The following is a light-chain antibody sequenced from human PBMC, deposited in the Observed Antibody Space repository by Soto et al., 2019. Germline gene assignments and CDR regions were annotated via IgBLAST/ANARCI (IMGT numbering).Light chain of an antibody. V-gene: IGLV2-14*03. Sequence: QSVLTQPASVSGSPGQSITISCTGTSRDVGGYNYVSWYQHHPGKAPKLMIYDVSNRPSGVSNRFSGSKSDNTASLTISGLQAEDEADYYCSSYTSTSTVVFGGGTKLTVL. CDR1: SRDVGGYNY. J-gene: IGLJ2*01. CDR2: DVS. CDR3: SSYTSTSTVV.